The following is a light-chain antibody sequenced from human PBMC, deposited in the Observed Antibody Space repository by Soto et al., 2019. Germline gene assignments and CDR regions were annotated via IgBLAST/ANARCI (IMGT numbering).Light chain of an antibody. Sequence: EIVMTQSPATLSVSPGERATLSCRASQSVSSNLAWYQQKPGQAPRLLIYGASTRATGIPARFSGSGSGTDFTLTISSLQSEDVAVYYCQQYNNWPPIFTFGPGTKVDIK. CDR1: QSVSSN. CDR2: GAS. CDR3: QQYNNWPPIFT. V-gene: IGKV3-15*01. J-gene: IGKJ3*01.